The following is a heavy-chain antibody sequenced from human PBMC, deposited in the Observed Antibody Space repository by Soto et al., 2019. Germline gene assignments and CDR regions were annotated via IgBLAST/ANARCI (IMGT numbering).Heavy chain of an antibody. CDR3: ATDRGDSSGYYLGAFDY. Sequence: VASVKVSCKVSGYTFTDYYMHWVQQAPGKGLEWMGLVDPEDGETIYAEKFQGRVTITADTSTDTAYMELSSLRSEDTAVYYCATDRGDSSGYYLGAFDYWGQGTLVTVSS. J-gene: IGHJ4*02. CDR1: GYTFTDYY. D-gene: IGHD3-22*01. CDR2: VDPEDGET. V-gene: IGHV1-69-2*01.